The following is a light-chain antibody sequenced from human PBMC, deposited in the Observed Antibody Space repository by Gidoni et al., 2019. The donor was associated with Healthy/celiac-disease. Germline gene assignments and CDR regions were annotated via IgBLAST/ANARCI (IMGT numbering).Light chain of an antibody. J-gene: IGKJ1*01. CDR1: QSVSSN. CDR2: GAS. V-gene: IGKV3-15*01. CDR3: QQYNNWRQWT. Sequence: IATTQSPATLSVSPGERATLSCRASQSVSSNLAWYQQKPGQAPRLHIYGASTRATGIPARLSGSGSGTEFNLTISSLQSEDFAVYYCQQYNNWRQWTFGQGTKVEIK.